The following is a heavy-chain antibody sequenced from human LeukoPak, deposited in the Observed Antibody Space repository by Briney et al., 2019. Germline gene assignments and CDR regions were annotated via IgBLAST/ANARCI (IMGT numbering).Heavy chain of an antibody. CDR1: GFTFSGYY. J-gene: IGHJ4*02. D-gene: IGHD3-10*01. V-gene: IGHV1-2*02. Sequence: GASVKVSCKASGFTFSGYYMHWVRHAPGQGLEWMAWISPNSGGTNYVQKFQGRVTVTRDTSISTDYMEISGLTSDDTALYYCAREPSGSGGYDYWGQGTLVTVSS. CDR2: ISPNSGGT. CDR3: AREPSGSGGYDY.